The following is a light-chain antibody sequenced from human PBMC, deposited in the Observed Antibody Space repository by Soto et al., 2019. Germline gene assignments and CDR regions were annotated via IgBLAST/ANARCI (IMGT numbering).Light chain of an antibody. CDR2: GAS. Sequence: DIVLTQSPGTLSLSPGERATLSCRATQSVSSNYLAWYQQKPGQPPRLLIFGASTRATGIPARFSGRGSGTEFILTISSLQSEDFAVYYCQHYEDWPRTFGLGTKVDIK. CDR3: QHYEDWPRT. J-gene: IGKJ1*01. CDR1: QSVSSN. V-gene: IGKV3-15*01.